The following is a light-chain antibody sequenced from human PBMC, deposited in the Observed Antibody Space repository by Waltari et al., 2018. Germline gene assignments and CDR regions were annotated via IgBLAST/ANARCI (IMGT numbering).Light chain of an antibody. CDR3: ISYSSSTTLGV. Sequence: QSALTQPASVSGSPGQSITISCTGSSSDVGDYNYVSWYQQHPGKAPKLLIYEVSNRPAGVSIRFSGSKSGNTASLTISWLLAEDEADYYCISYSSSTTLGVFGGGTKLTVL. V-gene: IGLV2-14*03. CDR2: EVS. CDR1: SSDVGDYNY. J-gene: IGLJ2*01.